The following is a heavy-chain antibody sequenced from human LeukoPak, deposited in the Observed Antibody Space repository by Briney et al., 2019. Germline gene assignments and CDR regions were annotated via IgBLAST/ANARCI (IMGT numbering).Heavy chain of an antibody. CDR2: ISSSISYT. CDR1: GFTFSDYY. Sequence: NPGGSLRLSCAASGFTFSDYYMSWIRQAPGKGLERVSFISSSISYTKYADSVKGRFTISRDNAKNSLYLQMDSLRAEDTAVYYCARRDSSSWLDYWGQGTLVTVSS. D-gene: IGHD6-13*01. J-gene: IGHJ4*02. V-gene: IGHV3-11*06. CDR3: ARRDSSSWLDY.